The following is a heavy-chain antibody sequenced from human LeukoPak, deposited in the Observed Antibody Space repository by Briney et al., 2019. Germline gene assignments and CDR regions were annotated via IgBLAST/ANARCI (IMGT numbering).Heavy chain of an antibody. V-gene: IGHV4-39*01. CDR2: IYYSGST. D-gene: IGHD1-26*01. Sequence: PSETLSLTCTVSGGSISSSSYYWGWIRQPPGKGLEWIGRIYYSGSTYYNPSLKSRVTISVDTSKNQFSLKLSSVTAADTAVYYCARLLPPWDAADYWGQGTLVTVSS. CDR3: ARLLPPWDAADY. J-gene: IGHJ4*02. CDR1: GGSISSSSYY.